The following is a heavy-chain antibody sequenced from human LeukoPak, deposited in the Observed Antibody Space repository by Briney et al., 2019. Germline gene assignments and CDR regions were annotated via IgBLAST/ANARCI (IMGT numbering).Heavy chain of an antibody. CDR2: ISYDGSNK. CDR3: ATLGYDSSGYPIEYFDY. D-gene: IGHD3-22*01. Sequence: GRSLRLSCAASGFTFSSYAMHWVRQAPGKGLEWVAVISYDGSNKYYADSVKGRFTISRDNSKNTLYLQMNSLRAEDTAVYYCATLGYDSSGYPIEYFDYWGQGTLVTVSS. J-gene: IGHJ4*02. CDR1: GFTFSSYA. V-gene: IGHV3-30*04.